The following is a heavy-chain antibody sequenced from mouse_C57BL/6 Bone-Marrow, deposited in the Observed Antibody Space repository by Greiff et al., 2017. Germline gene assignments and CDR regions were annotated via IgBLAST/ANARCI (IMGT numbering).Heavy chain of an antibody. J-gene: IGHJ4*01. D-gene: IGHD1-1*01. V-gene: IGHV1-54*01. CDR1: GYAFTNYL. Sequence: VKLQQSGAELVRPGTSVKVSCKASGYAFTNYLIEWVKQRPGQGLEWIGVINPGSGGTNYNEKFKGKATLTADKSSSTAYMQLSSLTSEDSAVYFCARDTTVVATGGVYAMDYWGQGTSVTVSS. CDR2: INPGSGGT. CDR3: ARDTTVVATGGVYAMDY.